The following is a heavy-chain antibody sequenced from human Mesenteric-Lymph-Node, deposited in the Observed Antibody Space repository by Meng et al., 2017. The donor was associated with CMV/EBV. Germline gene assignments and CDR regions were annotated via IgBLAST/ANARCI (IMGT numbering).Heavy chain of an antibody. Sequence: QVQLQQWGAGLLKPSETLSLTCSVYGGSFSAYYWSWILQHPGKGLEWIGEINHSGSTNHNPSLKSRITISVDTSKNQFSLKLTSVTAADTAVYFCASLAPLNNTKDKIPSGYWGQGTLVTVSS. CDR1: GGSFSAYY. D-gene: IGHD1-14*01. V-gene: IGHV4-34*01. J-gene: IGHJ4*02. CDR2: INHSGST. CDR3: ASLAPLNNTKDKIPSGY.